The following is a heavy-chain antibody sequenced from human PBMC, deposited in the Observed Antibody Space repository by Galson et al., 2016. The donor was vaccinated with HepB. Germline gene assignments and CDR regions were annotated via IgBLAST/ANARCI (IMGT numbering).Heavy chain of an antibody. CDR1: GFTVSSNY. CDR3: ARDWIPWYQISKGGLDY. D-gene: IGHD2-2*01. V-gene: IGHV3-66*01. CDR2: IYRGDST. J-gene: IGHJ4*02. Sequence: SLRLSCAASGFTVSSNYMNWVRQAPGKGLEWVSVIYRGDSTYYADYVKGGFTISRDNPKNTLYLQMNSLRAEDTAVYFCARDWIPWYQISKGGLDYWGQGTLVTVSS.